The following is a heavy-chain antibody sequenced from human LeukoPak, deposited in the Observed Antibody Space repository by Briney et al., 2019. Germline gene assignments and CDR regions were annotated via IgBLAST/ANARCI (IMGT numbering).Heavy chain of an antibody. V-gene: IGHV4-34*01. CDR2: INHSGST. CDR1: GGSFSGYY. Sequence: SETLSLTCAVYGGSFSGYYWSWIRQPPGKGLEWIGEINHSGSTNYNPSLKSRVTISVDTSKNQFSLKLSSVTAADTAVYYCARGGRWPQPRGFDYWGQGTLVTVSS. D-gene: IGHD5-24*01. J-gene: IGHJ4*02. CDR3: ARGGRWPQPRGFDY.